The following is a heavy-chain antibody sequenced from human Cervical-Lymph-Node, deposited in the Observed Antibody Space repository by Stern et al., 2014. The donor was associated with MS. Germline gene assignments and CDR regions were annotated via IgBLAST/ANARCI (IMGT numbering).Heavy chain of an antibody. CDR1: PYSISSGYY. J-gene: IGHJ4*02. CDR2: THRSGSP. Sequence: VQLDESGPRLVKPSETLSLTCSVSPYSISSGYYWAWIRRSPGKGMEWIGTTHRSGSPYYNPSLKSRVTISAATSKNQFFLILTSVAAADTAVYYCARWGYGDYEADYWGQGTLVTVSS. V-gene: IGHV4-38-2*02. CDR3: ARWGYGDYEADY. D-gene: IGHD4-17*01.